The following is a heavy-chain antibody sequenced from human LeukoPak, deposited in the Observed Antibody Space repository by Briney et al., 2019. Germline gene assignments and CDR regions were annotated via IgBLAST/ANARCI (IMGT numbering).Heavy chain of an antibody. V-gene: IGHV3-30*02. CDR2: IRYDGSNK. Sequence: GRCLRLSCAASGFTFSSYGMHWVRQAPDKGLGWEAFIRYDGSNKYYADSVKGRFTSSRDNSKNTLYLQMNSLRAEDTAVYYCAKPSYPYYYYMDVWGKGTTVTISS. CDR3: AKPSYPYYYYMDV. J-gene: IGHJ6*03. CDR1: GFTFSSYG.